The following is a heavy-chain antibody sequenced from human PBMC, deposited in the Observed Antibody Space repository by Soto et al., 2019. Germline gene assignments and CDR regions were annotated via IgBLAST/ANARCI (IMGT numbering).Heavy chain of an antibody. D-gene: IGHD4-17*01. CDR2: IYYRGST. Sequence: SETLSLTCTVSGGSISSSSYYWGWIRQPPGKGLEWIGSIYYRGSTYYNPSLKSRVTISVDTSKNQFSLKLSSVTAADTAVYYCARLYPYGDYGDYYYYMDVWGKGTTVTVSS. CDR3: ARLYPYGDYGDYYYYMDV. J-gene: IGHJ6*03. CDR1: GGSISSSSYY. V-gene: IGHV4-39*01.